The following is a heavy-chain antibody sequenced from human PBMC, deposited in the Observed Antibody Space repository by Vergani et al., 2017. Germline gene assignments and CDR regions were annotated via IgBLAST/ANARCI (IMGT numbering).Heavy chain of an antibody. V-gene: IGHV3-21*01. CDR1: GFTFSSYS. CDR2: ISSSSRYI. Sequence: EVQLVESGGGLVKPGGSLRLSCAASGFTFSSYSMNWVRQAPGKGLEWVSSISSSSRYIYYADSVKGRFTISRDNAKNSLYLQMNSLRAEDTAVYYCARDDIVGATTTPDAFDIWGQGTMVTVSS. D-gene: IGHD1-26*01. J-gene: IGHJ3*02. CDR3: ARDDIVGATTTPDAFDI.